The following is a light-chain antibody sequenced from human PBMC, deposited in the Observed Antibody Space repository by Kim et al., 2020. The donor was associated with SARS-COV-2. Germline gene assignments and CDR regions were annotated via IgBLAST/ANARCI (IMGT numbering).Light chain of an antibody. CDR1: QSVGSS. V-gene: IGKV3-15*01. Sequence: EIVMTQSPATLSVSPGERATLSCRASQSVGSSLAWYQQKPGQAPRLLIYGPSTRATGIPARFSGSGSGTEFTLTISSLQSEDFAVYYCQQYSNWPPYTFGQGTKLEI. CDR3: QQYSNWPPYT. CDR2: GPS. J-gene: IGKJ2*01.